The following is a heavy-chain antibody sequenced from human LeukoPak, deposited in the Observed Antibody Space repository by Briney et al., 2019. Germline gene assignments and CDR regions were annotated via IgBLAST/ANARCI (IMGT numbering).Heavy chain of an antibody. J-gene: IGHJ3*02. Sequence: SGGSLRLSCAASGFTVSSNYMSWVRQAPGKGLEWVSVIYSGGSTYYADAVKGRFTISRDNSKNTLYLQMNSLRVEDTAVYYCAREKQQVILSDAFDIWGQGTMVTVSS. D-gene: IGHD6-13*01. CDR1: GFTVSSNY. CDR3: AREKQQVILSDAFDI. V-gene: IGHV3-53*05. CDR2: IYSGGST.